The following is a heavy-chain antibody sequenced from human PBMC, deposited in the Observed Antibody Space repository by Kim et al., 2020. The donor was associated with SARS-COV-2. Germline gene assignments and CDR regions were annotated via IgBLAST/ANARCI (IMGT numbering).Heavy chain of an antibody. CDR2: TA. CDR3: AVSELRYFGD. D-gene: IGHD3-9*01. J-gene: IGHJ4*02. Sequence: TANYAQNVQGRVTITADESTITAYMELSSLRSEDTAVYYCAVSELRYFGDWGQGPLVTVSS. V-gene: IGHV1-69*01.